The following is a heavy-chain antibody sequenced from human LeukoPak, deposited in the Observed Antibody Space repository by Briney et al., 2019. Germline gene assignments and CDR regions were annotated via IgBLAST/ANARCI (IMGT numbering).Heavy chain of an antibody. CDR3: ARNFGGGDRSGPFY. J-gene: IGHJ4*02. D-gene: IGHD3-22*01. Sequence: PGGSLRLSCAASGFTFNDYGMSWVRQAPGRGLEWVSGINWNGGSTAYADSVRGRSTISRDNAKNSLYLQMNSLRAEDTAFYYCARNFGGGDRSGPFYWGQGTLVTVSS. CDR1: GFTFNDYG. V-gene: IGHV3-20*04. CDR2: INWNGGST.